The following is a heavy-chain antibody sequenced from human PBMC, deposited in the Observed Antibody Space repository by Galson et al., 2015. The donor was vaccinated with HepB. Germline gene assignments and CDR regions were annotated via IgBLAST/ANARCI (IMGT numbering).Heavy chain of an antibody. D-gene: IGHD2-2*01. J-gene: IGHJ4*02. Sequence: CAISGDSVSSNSAAWNWIRQSPSRGLEWLGRTYYRSKWSNDYAVSVKSRITINPDTSKNQFSLQLNSVTPEDTPVYYCARGGEGYCRTTSCAFDSWGQGTLVTVSS. V-gene: IGHV6-1*01. CDR2: TYYRSKWSN. CDR3: ARGGEGYCRTTSCAFDS. CDR1: GDSVSSNSAA.